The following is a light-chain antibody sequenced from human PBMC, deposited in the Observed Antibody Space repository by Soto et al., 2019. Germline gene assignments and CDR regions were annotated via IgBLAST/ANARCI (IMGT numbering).Light chain of an antibody. CDR1: QSVSSD. CDR3: QQYGSSPT. J-gene: IGKJ4*01. Sequence: EIVMTQTPGTLSVSPGERVTLSCRASQSVSSDLAWYQQKPGQAPRLLIYGASSRATGIPDRFSGSGSGTDFTLTISRLEPEDFAVYYCQQYGSSPTFGGGTKVDIK. CDR2: GAS. V-gene: IGKV3-20*01.